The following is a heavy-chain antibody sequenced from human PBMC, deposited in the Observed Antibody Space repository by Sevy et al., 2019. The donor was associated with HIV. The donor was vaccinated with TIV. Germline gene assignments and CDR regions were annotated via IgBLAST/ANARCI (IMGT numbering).Heavy chain of an antibody. V-gene: IGHV4-39*01. CDR3: ARLAPPFHDGDFGGYFDY. Sequence: KQSQTLSLTCTVSGGSMTNNNYYWGWIRQPPGKGLGWIGTIYSSGSTYYNPSLKSRVTISVDTSKNQFSLKLSSVTAADTAVYYCARLAPPFHDGDFGGYFDYWGQGILVTVSS. CDR1: GGSMTNNNYY. J-gene: IGHJ4*02. D-gene: IGHD3-10*01. CDR2: IYSSGST.